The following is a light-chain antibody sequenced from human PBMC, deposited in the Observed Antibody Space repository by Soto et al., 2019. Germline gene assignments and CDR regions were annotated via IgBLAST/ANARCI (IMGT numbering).Light chain of an antibody. Sequence: IQFTQSPSSLSASVGDRVTITCRASQGISSYLAWYQQKPGKAPKLLIYGASTLEGGVPFRFSGSGSGTDFTLIISSVQPEDFATYYCQQLNTYPITFGQGTRLEIK. CDR1: QGISSY. J-gene: IGKJ5*01. CDR3: QQLNTYPIT. V-gene: IGKV1-9*01. CDR2: GAS.